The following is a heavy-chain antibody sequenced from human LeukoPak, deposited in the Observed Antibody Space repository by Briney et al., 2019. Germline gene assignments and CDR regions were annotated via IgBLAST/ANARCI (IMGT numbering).Heavy chain of an antibody. CDR2: ISYDGSNK. CDR1: GFTFSSYW. Sequence: GGSLRLSCAASGFTFSSYWMSWVRQAPGKGVEWVAVISYDGSNKYYADSVKGRFTISRDNSKNTLYLQMNSLRVEDTAVYYCARAREYSSSRGYFQHWGQGTLVTVSS. J-gene: IGHJ1*01. CDR3: ARAREYSSSRGYFQH. V-gene: IGHV3-30*03. D-gene: IGHD6-6*01.